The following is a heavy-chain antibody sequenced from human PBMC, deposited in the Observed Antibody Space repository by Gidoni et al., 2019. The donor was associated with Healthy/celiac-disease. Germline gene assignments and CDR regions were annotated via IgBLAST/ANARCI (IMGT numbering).Heavy chain of an antibody. Sequence: QVQLVQSGAEVKKPGASVKVSCKASGYTFTGYYMTWVRQAPGQGLVWMGWINPNSGGTNYAKKFQGRVTMTRDTSISTAYMELSRLRSDDTAVYYCARARFSSGYYLGYWGQGTLVTVSS. V-gene: IGHV1-2*02. J-gene: IGHJ4*02. CDR3: ARARFSSGYYLGY. CDR2: INPNSGGT. CDR1: GYTFTGYY. D-gene: IGHD3-22*01.